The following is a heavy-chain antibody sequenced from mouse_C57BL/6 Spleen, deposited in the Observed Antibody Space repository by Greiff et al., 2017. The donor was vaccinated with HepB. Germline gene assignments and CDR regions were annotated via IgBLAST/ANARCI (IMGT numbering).Heavy chain of an antibody. D-gene: IGHD3-3*01. CDR2: IYPGSGNT. Sequence: VQLQQSGAELVRPGASVKLSCKASGYTFTDYYINWVKQRPGQGLEWIARIYPGSGNTYYNEKFKGKATLTAEKSSSTAYMQLSSLTSEDSAVYFCAREGLGFASWGQGTLVTVSA. CDR1: GYTFTDYY. CDR3: AREGLGFAS. J-gene: IGHJ3*01. V-gene: IGHV1-76*01.